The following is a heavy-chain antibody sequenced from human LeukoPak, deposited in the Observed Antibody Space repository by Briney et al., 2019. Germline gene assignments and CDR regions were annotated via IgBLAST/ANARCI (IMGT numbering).Heavy chain of an antibody. CDR2: ISGSGGST. CDR1: GFTFSSYA. V-gene: IGHV3-23*01. Sequence: GGSLRLSCAVSGFTFSSYAMSWVRHAPGKGREWVSAISGSGGSTYYADSVKGRLTISRANSKNTLYRQMSRLRADETAVYYCAKDNGDSSGYYLSPFDCWGQGTLVTVS. J-gene: IGHJ4*02. CDR3: AKDNGDSSGYYLSPFDC. D-gene: IGHD3-22*01.